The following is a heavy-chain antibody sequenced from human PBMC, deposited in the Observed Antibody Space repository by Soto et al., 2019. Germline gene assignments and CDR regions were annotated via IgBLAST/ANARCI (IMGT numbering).Heavy chain of an antibody. J-gene: IGHJ3*01. CDR1: GYTFTGYY. CDR3: ARDFFPGASGRRDDFVF. Sequence: ASVKVSCKASGYTFTGYYMHWVRQAPGQGLEWMGWINPNSGGTNYAQKFQGWVTMTRDTSISTAYMELSRLRSDDTAVYYCARDFFPGASGRRDDFVFWGQGPMVTVSS. CDR2: INPNSGGT. V-gene: IGHV1-2*04. D-gene: IGHD6-19*01.